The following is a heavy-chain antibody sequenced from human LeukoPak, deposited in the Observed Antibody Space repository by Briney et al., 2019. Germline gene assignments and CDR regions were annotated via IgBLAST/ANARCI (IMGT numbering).Heavy chain of an antibody. CDR2: IIPIFGTA. CDR1: GGTFSSYA. J-gene: IGHJ6*02. D-gene: IGHD2-2*01. V-gene: IGHV1-69*13. CDR3: ARSYCSSTSCYAFYYYYGMDV. Sequence: SVKVSCKASGGTFSSYAVSWVRQAPGQGLEWMGGIIPIFGTANYAQKFQGRVTITADESTSTAYMELSSLRSEDTAVYYCARSYCSSTSCYAFYYYYGMDVWGQGTTVTVSS.